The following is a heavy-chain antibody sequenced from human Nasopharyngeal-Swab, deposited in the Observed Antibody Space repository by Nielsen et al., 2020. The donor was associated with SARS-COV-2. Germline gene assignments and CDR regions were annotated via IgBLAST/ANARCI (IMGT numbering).Heavy chain of an antibody. CDR2: ISPYNGNT. V-gene: IGHV1-18*01. CDR3: ARRHGVVEGSGWNYFDF. J-gene: IGHJ4*02. Sequence: ASVKVSCKSSGCTFISYGITWVRQAPGQGLEWMGWISPYNGNTKYAQKFQGRVTMTTDTSTTTAYMELRSLKSDDTAVYYCARRHGVVEGSGWNYFDFWGQGTLVTVPS. D-gene: IGHD6-19*01. CDR1: GCTFISYG.